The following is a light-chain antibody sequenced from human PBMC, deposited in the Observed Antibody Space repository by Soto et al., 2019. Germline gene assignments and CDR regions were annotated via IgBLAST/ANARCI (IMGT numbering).Light chain of an antibody. V-gene: IGKV3-11*01. CDR2: DSS. J-gene: IGKJ3*01. CDR1: QNVGNY. CDR3: QQRADWPIT. Sequence: EVVWPQAPEALSVVTGGRGTLSYRASQNVGNYLAWYQEKPGQAPRLLISDSSNRATGIPARFSGSGSGTDFTLTISGLDPDAFPPYFCQQRADWPITSGPGTKVDIK.